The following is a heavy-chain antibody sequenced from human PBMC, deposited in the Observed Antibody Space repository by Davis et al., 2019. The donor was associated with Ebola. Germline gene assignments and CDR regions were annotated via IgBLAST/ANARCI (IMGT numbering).Heavy chain of an antibody. CDR3: AKDSGWAMSP. Sequence: GESLNISCAASGFAFNNYWMSWVRQAPGRGLEWVGKIKQDASDKYYLDSVKGRFTISRDNDRNLLYLQMNSLRVEDTAIYYCAKDSGWAMSPWGQGALVTVSS. CDR2: IKQDASDK. D-gene: IGHD6-19*01. CDR1: GFAFNNYW. V-gene: IGHV3-7*01. J-gene: IGHJ4*02.